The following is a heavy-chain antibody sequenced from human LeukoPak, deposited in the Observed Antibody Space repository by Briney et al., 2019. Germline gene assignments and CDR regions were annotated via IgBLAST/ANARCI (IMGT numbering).Heavy chain of an antibody. J-gene: IGHJ4*02. CDR1: GGSISSYY. CDR3: ARVPPWDGGDY. V-gene: IGHV4-59*01. CDR2: IYDSGST. D-gene: IGHD4-23*01. Sequence: SETLSLTCSVSGGSISSYYWSWIRQPPGKGLEWIGYIYDSGSTNYSPSLKNRVTISVDTSKNQFSLKLSSVTAADTAVYYCARVPPWDGGDYWGQGTLVTVSS.